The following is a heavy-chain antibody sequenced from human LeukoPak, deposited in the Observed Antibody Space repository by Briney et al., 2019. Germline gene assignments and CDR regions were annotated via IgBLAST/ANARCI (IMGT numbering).Heavy chain of an antibody. Sequence: GGSLRLSCAPSGFTFSSYAMSWVRQAPGKGLEWVSAISGSGCSTYYADSVKGRFTISRDNSKNTLYPQMNSLRAEDTAVYYCAKTYSSSWYYFDYWGQGTLVTVSS. V-gene: IGHV3-23*01. CDR3: AKTYSSSWYYFDY. CDR2: ISGSGCST. CDR1: GFTFSSYA. D-gene: IGHD6-13*01. J-gene: IGHJ4*02.